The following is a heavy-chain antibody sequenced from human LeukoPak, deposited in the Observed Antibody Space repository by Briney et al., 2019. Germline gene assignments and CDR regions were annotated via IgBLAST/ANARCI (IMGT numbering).Heavy chain of an antibody. CDR1: GYTFTNYY. V-gene: IGHV1-18*04. CDR2: ISAYNGNT. Sequence: ASVRVSCKASGYTFTNYYLHWVRQAPGQGLEWMGWISAYNGNTNYAQKLQGRVTMTTDTSTSTAYMELRSLRSDDTAVYYCARDPTPYCSTTSCYLWFDPWGQGTLVTVSS. CDR3: ARDPTPYCSTTSCYLWFDP. D-gene: IGHD2-2*01. J-gene: IGHJ5*02.